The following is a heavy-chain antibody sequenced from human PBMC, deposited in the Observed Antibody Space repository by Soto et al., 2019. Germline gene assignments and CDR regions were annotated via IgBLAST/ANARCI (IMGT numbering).Heavy chain of an antibody. D-gene: IGHD3-16*01. CDR2: INAYNGNT. Sequence: QLQLVQSGPEVKKPGASVKVSCKASGYPFTTYGVTWVRQAPGQGLEWMGWINAYNGNTNYAQKLQGRVTMTTDTSTSTAYMELRSLRSDDTAVYYCARMGAVPYYHYGMDVWGQGTTVTVSS. CDR3: ARMGAVPYYHYGMDV. J-gene: IGHJ6*02. CDR1: GYPFTTYG. V-gene: IGHV1-18*01.